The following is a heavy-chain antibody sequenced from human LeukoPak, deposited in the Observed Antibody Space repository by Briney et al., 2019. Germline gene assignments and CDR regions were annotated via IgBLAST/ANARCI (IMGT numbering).Heavy chain of an antibody. D-gene: IGHD3-22*01. J-gene: IGHJ4*02. CDR3: ARSLSDYYDSSGYPNY. CDR1: GFTFSSYA. V-gene: IGHV3-23*01. CDR2: ISGSGGGA. Sequence: GGSLRLSCAVSGFTFSSYAMTWVRQAPGKGLEWVSGISGSGGGAYYADSVKGRFTISRDNAKNSLYLHMNSLRAEDTAVYYCARSLSDYYDSSGYPNYWGQGTLVTVSS.